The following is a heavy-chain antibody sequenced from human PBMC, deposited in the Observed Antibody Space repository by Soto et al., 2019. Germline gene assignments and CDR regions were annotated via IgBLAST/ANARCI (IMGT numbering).Heavy chain of an antibody. V-gene: IGHV6-1*01. CDR2: TYYRSKWYN. CDR1: GDSVSSNSAA. D-gene: IGHD1-20*01. CDR3: ARGITGTPAIYFDY. J-gene: IGHJ4*02. Sequence: SQTLSPTCAISGDSVSSNSAAWDWIRKSPSRGLEWLGRTYYRSKWYNDYAVSVKSRITINPDTSENQFSLQLNSVTPEDTAVYYCARGITGTPAIYFDYWGQGTLVTVSS.